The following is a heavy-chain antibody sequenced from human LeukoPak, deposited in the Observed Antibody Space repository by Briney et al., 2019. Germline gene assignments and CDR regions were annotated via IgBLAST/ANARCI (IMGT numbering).Heavy chain of an antibody. V-gene: IGHV4-31*03. J-gene: IGHJ4*02. CDR1: GGSISSGGYY. D-gene: IGHD3-10*01. CDR3: ASLGFIRGAPT. CDR2: IYYSGST. Sequence: SETLSLTCTVSGGSISSGGYYWSWIRQHPGKGLEWIGYIYYSGSTYYNPSLKSRVTISVDTSKTQFSLSLSSVTAADTAVYYCASLGFIRGAPTWGQGTLVTVSS.